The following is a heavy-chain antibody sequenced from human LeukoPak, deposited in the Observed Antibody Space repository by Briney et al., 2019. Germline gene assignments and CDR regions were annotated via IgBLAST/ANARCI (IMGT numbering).Heavy chain of an antibody. CDR2: IYPGDSDT. Sequence: PGESLKISCKSSGYSFTSYWIAWVRQMPGKGLEWMGIIYPGDSDTTYSPSFQGQVTISADKSISTAYLQWSSLKASDTAIYYCARTPGSSDYRGYQYWFFDLWGRGTLVTVSS. J-gene: IGHJ2*01. CDR1: GYSFTSYW. CDR3: ARTPGSSDYRGYQYWFFDL. V-gene: IGHV5-51*01. D-gene: IGHD5-12*01.